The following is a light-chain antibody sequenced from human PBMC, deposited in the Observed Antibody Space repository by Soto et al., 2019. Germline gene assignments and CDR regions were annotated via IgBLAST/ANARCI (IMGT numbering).Light chain of an antibody. V-gene: IGKV3-20*01. CDR1: QTFSNSF. Sequence: EIVLTQSPGTLSLSPGERATLSCRASQTFSNSFLSWFQQIPGQAPRLLIYGASMRATGTPDRFSGSGSGTDFTLTISRLEPEDFAVYYCQQYGSSGTVGQGTKVDIK. J-gene: IGKJ1*01. CDR3: QQYGSSGT. CDR2: GAS.